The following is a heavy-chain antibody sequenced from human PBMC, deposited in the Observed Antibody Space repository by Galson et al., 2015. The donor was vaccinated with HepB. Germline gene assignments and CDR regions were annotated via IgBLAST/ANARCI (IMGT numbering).Heavy chain of an antibody. J-gene: IGHJ4*02. D-gene: IGHD6-13*01. CDR2: IRSKASDYAT. Sequence: SLRLSCAASGFTFSGSAIHWVRQASGKGPEWVGRIRSKASDYATAYAASLKGRFTTSSDDSKNKAYLHMNSLKTEDTAVYYCVRLGDLSGYSSSWGQGTLVTVSS. CDR3: VRLGDLSGYSSS. CDR1: GFTFSGSA. V-gene: IGHV3-73*01.